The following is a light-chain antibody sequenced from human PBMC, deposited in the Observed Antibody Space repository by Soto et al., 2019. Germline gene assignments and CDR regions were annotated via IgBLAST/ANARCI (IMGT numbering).Light chain of an antibody. Sequence: EIVLTQSPGTLSLSPGVRASLSCRDSQKISSYLAWYQQKPGQAPRLLIYDASNRATGIPARFSGSGSGTDFTLTISSLEPEDFAVYYCQQRSNWPPLTFGGGTKVEIK. CDR3: QQRSNWPPLT. J-gene: IGKJ4*01. CDR2: DAS. V-gene: IGKV3-11*01. CDR1: QKISSY.